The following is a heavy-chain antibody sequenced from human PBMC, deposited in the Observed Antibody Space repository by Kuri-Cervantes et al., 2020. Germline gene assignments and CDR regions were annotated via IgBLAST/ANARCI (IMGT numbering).Heavy chain of an antibody. CDR3: ARLRFGELLSFDS. V-gene: IGHV4-38-2*02. D-gene: IGHD3-10*01. CDR2: IYHSGSA. CDR1: DYSISSGYY. J-gene: IGHJ4*02. Sequence: SETLSLTCTVSDYSISSGYYWGWIRQPPGKGLEWIGNIYHSGSAYYNPSLKSRVTISVDTSKNQFSLKLSSVTAADTAVYYCARLRFGELLSFDSWGQGTLVTVSS.